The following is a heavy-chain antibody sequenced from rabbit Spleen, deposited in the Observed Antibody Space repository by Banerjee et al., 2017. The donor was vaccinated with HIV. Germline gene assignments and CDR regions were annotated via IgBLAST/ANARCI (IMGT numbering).Heavy chain of an antibody. D-gene: IGHD1-1*01. J-gene: IGHJ4*01. CDR2: IDPVFGIT. Sequence: QEQLVESGGGLVQPGGSLQLSCKASGFDFSSYGVSWVRQGPGKGLEWIGYIDPVFGITYYASWVNGQFTISSHNAQNTLYLQLSSLTGADTATYFCVRDSGSGPYIDGCFNLWGQGTLVTVS. CDR1: GFDFSSYG. CDR3: VRDSGSGPYIDGCFNL. V-gene: IGHV1S47*01.